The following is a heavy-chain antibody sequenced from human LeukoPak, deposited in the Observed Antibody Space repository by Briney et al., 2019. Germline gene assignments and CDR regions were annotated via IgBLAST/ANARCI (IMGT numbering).Heavy chain of an antibody. CDR2: IIPIFGTA. CDR3: ARDTAYGGSNWFDP. D-gene: IGHD4-23*01. J-gene: IGHJ5*02. CDR1: GGTFSSYA. Sequence: AASVKVSCKASGGTFSSYAISWVRQAPGQGLEWMGGIIPIFGTANYAQKFQGRVTMTEDTSTDTAYMELSSLRSEDTAVYYCARDTAYGGSNWFDPWGQGTLVTVSS. V-gene: IGHV1-69*06.